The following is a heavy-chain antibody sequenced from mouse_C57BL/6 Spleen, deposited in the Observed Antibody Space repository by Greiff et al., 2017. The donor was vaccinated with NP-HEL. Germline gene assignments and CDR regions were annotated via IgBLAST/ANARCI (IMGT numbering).Heavy chain of an antibody. V-gene: IGHV1-7*01. CDR2: INPSSGYT. Sequence: VQLQQSGAELAKPGASVKLSCKASGYTFTSYWMHWVKQRPGQGLEWIGYINPSSGYTKYNQKFKDKATLTADKSSSTAYMQLSRLTYEDSEVYYCARDLPFYAMDYWGQGTSVTVSS. J-gene: IGHJ4*01. CDR3: ARDLPFYAMDY. CDR1: GYTFTSYW. D-gene: IGHD5-1*01.